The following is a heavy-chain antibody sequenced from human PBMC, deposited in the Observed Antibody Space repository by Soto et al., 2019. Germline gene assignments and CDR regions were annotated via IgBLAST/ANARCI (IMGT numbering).Heavy chain of an antibody. V-gene: IGHV4-4*07. CDR1: GGSISAYY. Sequence: SEPQCLTWSVAGGSISAYYGSWIRQPAGKGLEWIGRIYASGSTKYNPSLKSRVTMSLDTSNNQFSLKLSSVTAADTAVYYCAREAAPYYSGMDVWGQGTTVTVSS. D-gene: IGHD6-6*01. CDR3: AREAAPYYSGMDV. J-gene: IGHJ6*02. CDR2: IYASGST.